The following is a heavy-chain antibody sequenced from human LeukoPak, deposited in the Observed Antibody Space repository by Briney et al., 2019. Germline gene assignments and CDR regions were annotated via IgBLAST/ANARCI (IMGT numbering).Heavy chain of an antibody. Sequence: GGSLRLSCTASGFTFTTYWMSWVRQAPGKGLEWVANIKQDGSEKYYVDSVKGRFTISRDNAKNSLYLQMSSLRDDDTAVYYCTRDRGWQQFDYWGQGTLVTVSS. V-gene: IGHV3-7*01. D-gene: IGHD5-24*01. CDR2: IKQDGSEK. CDR3: TRDRGWQQFDY. J-gene: IGHJ4*02. CDR1: GFTFTTYW.